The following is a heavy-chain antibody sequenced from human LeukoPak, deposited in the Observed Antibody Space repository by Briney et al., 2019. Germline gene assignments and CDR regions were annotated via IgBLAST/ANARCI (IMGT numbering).Heavy chain of an antibody. J-gene: IGHJ5*02. Sequence: GGSLRLSCAGSGFTLSSAWMTWVRQAPGKGLEWVGLSKSKTDGGTTDYAAPVKGRFTVSRDDSKNTLYLQMNSLKTEDTAVYYCAKYCISADCYANWFGPWGQGTLVTVSS. CDR1: GFTLSSAW. D-gene: IGHD2-2*01. CDR3: AKYCISADCYANWFGP. V-gene: IGHV3-15*01. CDR2: SKSKTDGGTT.